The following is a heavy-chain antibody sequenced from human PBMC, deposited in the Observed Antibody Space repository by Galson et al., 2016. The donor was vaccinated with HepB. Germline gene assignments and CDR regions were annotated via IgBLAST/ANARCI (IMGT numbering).Heavy chain of an antibody. Sequence: SLRLSCAASGFSVHHNSMTRVRQAPGKGLEWVSLIYSGGNTNYADSVKGRFTISSDSSKTTLYLQMNSLRTEDTAMYYCATVNYISGTHYWGQGTLVTVSS. J-gene: IGHJ4*02. CDR3: ATVNYISGTHY. CDR1: GFSVHHNS. V-gene: IGHV3-53*01. D-gene: IGHD3-10*01. CDR2: IYSGGNT.